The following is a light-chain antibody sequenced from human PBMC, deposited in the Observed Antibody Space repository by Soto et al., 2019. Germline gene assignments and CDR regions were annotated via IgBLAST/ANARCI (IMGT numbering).Light chain of an antibody. Sequence: EIVLTQSPATLSLSPGEIATLSCRASQSVSSYLAWYQQKPDQTPRLLIYDASNRATGIPARFSGSGSGTDFTLTISSLEPEDFAVYYCQQHNNWPLTFGQGTNLEIK. CDR3: QQHNNWPLT. CDR1: QSVSSY. J-gene: IGKJ2*01. V-gene: IGKV3-11*01. CDR2: DAS.